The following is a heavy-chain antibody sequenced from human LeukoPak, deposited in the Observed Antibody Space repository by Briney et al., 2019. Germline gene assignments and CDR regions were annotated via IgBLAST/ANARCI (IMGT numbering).Heavy chain of an antibody. J-gene: IGHJ4*02. V-gene: IGHV1-69*05. CDR3: ARTRNGDFWIGYQTFDY. CDR1: GGTFSSYA. D-gene: IGHD3-3*01. Sequence: SVKVSCKASGGTFSSYAISWVRQAPGQGLEWMGRIIPIFGTANYAQKFQGRVTITTDESTSTAYMELSSLRSEDTAVYYCARTRNGDFWIGYQTFDYWGQGTLVTVSS. CDR2: IIPIFGTA.